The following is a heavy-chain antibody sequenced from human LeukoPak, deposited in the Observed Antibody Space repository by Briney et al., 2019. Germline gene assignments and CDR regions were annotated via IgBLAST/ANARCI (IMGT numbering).Heavy chain of an antibody. D-gene: IGHD5-18*01. CDR1: GYTSTGYY. J-gene: IGHJ5*02. V-gene: IGHV1-2*06. Sequence: ASVKVSCKASGYTSTGYYMHWVRQAPGQGLEWMGRINPNSGGTNYAQKFQGRVTMTRDTSISTAYMELSRLRSDDTAVYYCARVDTAMVGTNWFDPWGQGTLVTVSS. CDR3: ARVDTAMVGTNWFDP. CDR2: INPNSGGT.